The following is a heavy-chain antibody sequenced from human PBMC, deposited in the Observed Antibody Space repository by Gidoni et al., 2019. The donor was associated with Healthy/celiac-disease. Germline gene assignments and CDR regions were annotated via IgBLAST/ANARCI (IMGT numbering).Heavy chain of an antibody. Sequence: EVQLLESGGGLVQPGGSLRLSCAASGFTFSSYAVSWFRQAPGKGLAWVSAISGSGGSTYYADSVKGRFTISRDNSKNTPYLQMNSLRAEDTAVYYCAKAPDYDFWSGTTNIDYWGQGTLVTVSS. J-gene: IGHJ4*02. D-gene: IGHD3-3*01. CDR3: AKAPDYDFWSGTTNIDY. CDR1: GFTFSSYA. V-gene: IGHV3-23*01. CDR2: ISGSGGST.